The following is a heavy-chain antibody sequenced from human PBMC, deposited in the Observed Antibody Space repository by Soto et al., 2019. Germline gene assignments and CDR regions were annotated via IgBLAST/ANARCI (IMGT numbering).Heavy chain of an antibody. CDR3: ARRVRGYSYGNPLGYYGMDV. CDR2: IYYSGST. Sequence: SETRSLTCDVSGGSISSSSYYWGWIRQPPGKGLEWIGSIYYSGSTYYNPSLKSRVTISVDTSKNQFSLKLSSVTAADTAVYYCARRVRGYSYGNPLGYYGMDVWGQGTTVTVPS. CDR1: GGSISSSSYY. J-gene: IGHJ6*02. V-gene: IGHV4-39*01. D-gene: IGHD5-18*01.